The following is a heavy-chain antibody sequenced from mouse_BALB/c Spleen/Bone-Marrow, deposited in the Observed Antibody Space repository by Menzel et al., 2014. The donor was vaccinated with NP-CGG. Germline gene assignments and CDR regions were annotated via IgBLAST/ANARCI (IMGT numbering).Heavy chain of an antibody. D-gene: IGHD2-1*01. Sequence: EVMLVESGGGLVQPGGSLRLSYATSGFTFTDYYMSWVRQPPGKALEWLGFIRNKANGYTTEYSASVKGRFTISRDNSQSILYLQMNTLRAEDSATYYCARDRHYGNYYWYFDVWGAGTTVTVSS. CDR3: ARDRHYGNYYWYFDV. CDR1: GFTFTDYY. V-gene: IGHV7-3*02. J-gene: IGHJ1*01. CDR2: IRNKANGYTT.